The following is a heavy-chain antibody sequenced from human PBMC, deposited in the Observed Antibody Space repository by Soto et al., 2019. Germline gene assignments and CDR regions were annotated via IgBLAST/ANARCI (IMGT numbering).Heavy chain of an antibody. D-gene: IGHD5-18*01. V-gene: IGHV1-18*01. Sequence: AASVKVSCKASGYTFTSYGISWVRQAPGQGLEWMGWISAYNGNTNYAQKLQGRVTMTTDTSTSTAYMELRSLRSDDTAVYYCASPLGYSYGPWEAFDSWGQGTMVTVSS. CDR2: ISAYNGNT. J-gene: IGHJ3*02. CDR1: GYTFTSYG. CDR3: ASPLGYSYGPWEAFDS.